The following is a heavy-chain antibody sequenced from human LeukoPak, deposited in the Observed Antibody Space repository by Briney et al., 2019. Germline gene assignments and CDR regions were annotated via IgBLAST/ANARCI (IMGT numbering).Heavy chain of an antibody. Sequence: PSETLSLTCTVSGGSISSYYWSWVRQPPGKGLEWIGYIYYSGSTNYNPSLKSRVTISVDTSKNQFSLKLSSVTAADTAVYYCARLIEYYDFWSGYYTASAGSPGANWFDPWGQGTLVTVSS. J-gene: IGHJ5*02. D-gene: IGHD3-3*01. CDR3: ARLIEYYDFWSGYYTASAGSPGANWFDP. V-gene: IGHV4-59*08. CDR2: IYYSGST. CDR1: GGSISSYY.